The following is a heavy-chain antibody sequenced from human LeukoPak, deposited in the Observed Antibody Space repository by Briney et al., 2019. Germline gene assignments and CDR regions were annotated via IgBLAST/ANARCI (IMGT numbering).Heavy chain of an antibody. J-gene: IGHJ5*02. Sequence: GGSLRLSCAASGFTFSSYAMSWVRQAPGKGLEWVSAISGSGGSTYYADSVKGRFTISRDNSKNTLYLQTNSLRAEDTAVYYCAKDGSHPYCSGGSCPGGFDPWGQGTLVTVSS. CDR3: AKDGSHPYCSGGSCPGGFDP. CDR2: ISGSGGST. D-gene: IGHD2-15*01. CDR1: GFTFSSYA. V-gene: IGHV3-23*01.